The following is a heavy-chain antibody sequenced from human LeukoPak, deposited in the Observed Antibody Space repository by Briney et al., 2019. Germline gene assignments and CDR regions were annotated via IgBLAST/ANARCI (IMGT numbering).Heavy chain of an antibody. D-gene: IGHD6-19*01. J-gene: IGHJ3*02. CDR1: GFTFSDYY. CDR2: ISSSGSTI. Sequence: GGSLRLSCAASGFTFSDYYMSWIRQAPGKGLEWVSYISSSGSTIYYADSVKGRFTISRDNAKNSLYLQMNSLRAEDTAAYYCASPIKQWLVVGAFDIWGQGTMVTVSS. CDR3: ASPIKQWLVVGAFDI. V-gene: IGHV3-11*01.